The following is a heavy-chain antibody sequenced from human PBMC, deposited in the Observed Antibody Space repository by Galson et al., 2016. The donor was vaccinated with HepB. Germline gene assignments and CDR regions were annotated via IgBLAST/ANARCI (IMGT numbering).Heavy chain of an antibody. V-gene: IGHV3-23*01. CDR2: IGGSGGST. Sequence: SLRLSCAASGFIFSNYGMHWVRQAPGEGLEWVSGIGGSGGSTYYADSVKGRFTISRDNSKNTLYLQMNSLRAEDTAVYYCAKSLIVGPTMNWYFDLWGRGTLVTVSS. CDR3: AKSLIVGPTMNWYFDL. J-gene: IGHJ2*01. D-gene: IGHD1-26*01. CDR1: GFIFSNYG.